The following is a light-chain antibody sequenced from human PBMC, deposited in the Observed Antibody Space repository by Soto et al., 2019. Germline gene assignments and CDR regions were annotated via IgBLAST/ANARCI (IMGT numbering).Light chain of an antibody. Sequence: DIQMTQSPSTLSASVGDRVTITCRASQCVGRSLAWYQQKPGKAPKVLIYQASSLDTGVPSRFSGSGSGTEFTLIINTLQPDYFATYYYQQNDYYLTFGPGTKVDIK. J-gene: IGKJ1*01. V-gene: IGKV1-5*03. CDR2: QAS. CDR3: QQNDYYLT. CDR1: QCVGRS.